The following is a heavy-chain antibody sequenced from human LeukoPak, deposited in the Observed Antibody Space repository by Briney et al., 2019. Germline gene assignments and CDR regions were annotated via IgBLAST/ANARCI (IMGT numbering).Heavy chain of an antibody. Sequence: ASVKVSCKASGYTFTSYYMHWVRQAPGQGLEWMGIINPSGGSTTYAQKFQGRVTMTRDTSTSTVYMELSSLRSEDTAVYYCAGEPATTTVTYPFFDYWGQGALVTVSS. D-gene: IGHD4-17*01. CDR1: GYTFTSYY. CDR3: AGEPATTTVTYPFFDY. V-gene: IGHV1-46*01. CDR2: INPSGGST. J-gene: IGHJ4*02.